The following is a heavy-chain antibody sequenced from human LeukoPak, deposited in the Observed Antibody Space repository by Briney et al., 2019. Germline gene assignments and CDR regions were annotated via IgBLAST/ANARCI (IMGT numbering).Heavy chain of an antibody. Sequence: GASVKVSCKASGYTFTSYDINWVRQATGQGLEWMGWMNPNSGNTGYAQKFQGRVTMTRNTSISTAYMELSSLRSEDTAVYYCARGRVGIAAAGTRRRYYYYMDVWGKGTLVTVSS. D-gene: IGHD6-13*01. J-gene: IGHJ6*03. V-gene: IGHV1-8*01. CDR1: GYTFTSYD. CDR2: MNPNSGNT. CDR3: ARGRVGIAAAGTRRRYYYYMDV.